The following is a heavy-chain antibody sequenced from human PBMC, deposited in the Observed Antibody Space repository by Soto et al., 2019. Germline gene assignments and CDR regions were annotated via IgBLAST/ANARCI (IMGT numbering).Heavy chain of an antibody. D-gene: IGHD2-2*01. Sequence: SVKVSCKASGYTFTGYYMHWVRQAPGQGLEWMGWINPNSGGTNYAQKFQGRVTMTRDTSISTAYMELSRLRSDDTAVYYCARDPGLYCSSTSCYPAYYYGMDVWGQGTTVTVSS. J-gene: IGHJ6*02. CDR3: ARDPGLYCSSTSCYPAYYYGMDV. CDR1: GYTFTGYY. V-gene: IGHV1-2*02. CDR2: INPNSGGT.